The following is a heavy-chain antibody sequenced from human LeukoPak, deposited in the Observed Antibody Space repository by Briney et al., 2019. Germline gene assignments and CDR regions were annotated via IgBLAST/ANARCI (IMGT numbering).Heavy chain of an antibody. D-gene: IGHD3-22*01. CDR3: ASEPDYYDSSGYLDY. CDR1: GFTFSSYS. Sequence: GGSLRLSCAASGFTFSSYSMNWVRQAPGKGLEWVSSISSGSSYIYYADSVKGRFTISRDNAKNSLYLQMNSLRAEDTAVYYCASEPDYYDSSGYLDYWGQGTLVTVSS. J-gene: IGHJ4*02. V-gene: IGHV3-21*01. CDR2: ISSGSSYI.